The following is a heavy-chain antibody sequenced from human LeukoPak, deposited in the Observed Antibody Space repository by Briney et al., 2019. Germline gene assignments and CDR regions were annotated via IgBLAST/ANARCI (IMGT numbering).Heavy chain of an antibody. Sequence: SETLSLTCTVSGGSISSSSYYWGWIRQPPGKGLEWIGSIYYSGSTYYNPSLKSRVTISVDTSKNQFSLKLSSVTAADTAVYYCARLTSPQQKIDNWGQGTLVTVSS. V-gene: IGHV4-39*01. CDR2: IYYSGST. CDR1: GGSISSSSYY. CDR3: ARLTSPQQKIDN. D-gene: IGHD3-3*01. J-gene: IGHJ4*02.